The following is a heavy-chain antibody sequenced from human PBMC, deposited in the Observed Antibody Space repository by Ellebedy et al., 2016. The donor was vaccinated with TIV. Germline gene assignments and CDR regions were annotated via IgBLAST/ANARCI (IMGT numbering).Heavy chain of an antibody. Sequence: PGGSLRLSCAASGFKFGDYYMYWVRQAPGKGLEWVSGISKNSGSVGYADPVKGRFTISRDNAKNSLYLQMNSLRAEDTAVYYCARVSSGSYKTDFDYWGQGILVTVSS. V-gene: IGHV3-9*01. J-gene: IGHJ4*02. D-gene: IGHD1-26*01. CDR1: GFKFGDYY. CDR3: ARVSSGSYKTDFDY. CDR2: ISKNSGSV.